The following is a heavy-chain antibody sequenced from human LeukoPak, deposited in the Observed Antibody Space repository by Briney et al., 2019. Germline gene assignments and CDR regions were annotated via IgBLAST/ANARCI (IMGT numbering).Heavy chain of an antibody. CDR2: IYSGGST. D-gene: IGHD6-19*01. V-gene: IGHV3-53*01. CDR3: AVANPYTSGWYYFDY. CDR1: GLTVSSNY. Sequence: GGSLRLSCAASGLTVSSNYMSWVRQAPGKGLECVSVIYSGGSTYYADSVKGRFTISRDNSGNTLYLQMNSLRAEDTAAYYCAVANPYTSGWYYFDYWGQGTPVTVSS. J-gene: IGHJ4*02.